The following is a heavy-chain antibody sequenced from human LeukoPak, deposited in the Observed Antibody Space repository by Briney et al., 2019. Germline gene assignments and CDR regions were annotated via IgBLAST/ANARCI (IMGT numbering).Heavy chain of an antibody. CDR2: ISGSGGST. CDR1: GFTFSSYA. V-gene: IGHV3-23*01. J-gene: IGHJ4*02. Sequence: GGSLRLSCAASGFTFSSYAMSWVRQAPGKGLEWVSAISGSGGSTYYADSVKGQFTISRDNSKNTLYLQMNSLRAEDTAVYYCAKDVKRITMVRGRYYFDYWGQGTLVTVSS. CDR3: AKDVKRITMVRGRYYFDY. D-gene: IGHD3-10*01.